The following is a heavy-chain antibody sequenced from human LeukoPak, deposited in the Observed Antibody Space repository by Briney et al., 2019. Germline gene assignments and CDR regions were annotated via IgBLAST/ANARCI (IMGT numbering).Heavy chain of an antibody. CDR2: IYSGGST. CDR3: ARVNYRYYYYGMDV. J-gene: IGHJ6*02. Sequence: GGSLRLSCAASGFTVSSNYMSWVRQAPGKGLEWVSVIYSGGSTYYADSVKGRFTISRDNSKNTLYLQMNSLRAEDTAVYYCARVNYRYYYYGMDVWGQGTTATVSS. D-gene: IGHD4-11*01. CDR1: GFTVSSNY. V-gene: IGHV3-53*01.